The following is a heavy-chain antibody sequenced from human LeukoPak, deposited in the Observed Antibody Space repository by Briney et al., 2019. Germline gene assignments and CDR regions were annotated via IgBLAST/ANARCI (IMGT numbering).Heavy chain of an antibody. V-gene: IGHV6-1*01. J-gene: IGHJ4*02. CDR1: GDSVSSNRGA. CDR3: AGGGGSLSY. Sequence: SQTLSLTCAISGDSVSSNRGAWNWIRQSPSRGLEWLGRTYYRSKWYKDYAVSVRSRITINPDTSKNQFSLQLNSVTPEDTAMYYCAGGGGSLSYWGQGTLVTVSS. D-gene: IGHD2-15*01. CDR2: TYYRSKWYK.